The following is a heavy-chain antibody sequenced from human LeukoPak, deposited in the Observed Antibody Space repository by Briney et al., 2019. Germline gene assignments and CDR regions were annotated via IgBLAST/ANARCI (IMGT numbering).Heavy chain of an antibody. CDR3: AKPLYGDYAPLDAFDI. J-gene: IGHJ3*02. Sequence: GGSLRLSCAASGFTFSSYSMNWVRQAPGKGLEWVSYISSSSSTIYYADSVKGRSTISRDNAKNSLYLQMNSLRAEDTAVYYCAKPLYGDYAPLDAFDIWGQGTMVTVSS. CDR2: ISSSSSTI. D-gene: IGHD4-17*01. CDR1: GFTFSSYS. V-gene: IGHV3-48*01.